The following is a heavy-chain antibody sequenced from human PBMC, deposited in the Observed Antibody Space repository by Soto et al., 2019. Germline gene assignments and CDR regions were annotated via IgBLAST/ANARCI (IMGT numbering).Heavy chain of an antibody. D-gene: IGHD1-26*01. CDR3: AKYTTGTYQGRFDY. J-gene: IGHJ4*02. Sequence: QIQLVQSGAEVKKPGASVKVSCKASGYTFTTYGISWVRQAPGQGLEWMGWISAYNGVTNYAQNLQGRVTMTKDTSTSTTYTEPRSQRSDDTAVYYCAKYTTGTYQGRFDYWGQRTLVTVSS. CDR2: ISAYNGVT. CDR1: GYTFTTYG. V-gene: IGHV1-18*01.